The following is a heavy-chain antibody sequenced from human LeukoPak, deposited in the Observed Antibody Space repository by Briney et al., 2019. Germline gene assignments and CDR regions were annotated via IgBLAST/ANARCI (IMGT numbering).Heavy chain of an antibody. CDR3: AVGPNYYYFAG. D-gene: IGHD5-24*01. V-gene: IGHV4-59*11. J-gene: IGHJ4*02. CDR1: GASNSNQY. Sequence: KPSGTLSLTCSASGASNSNQYWSWVRQPPGKGLEWIWYIYNSGSTNNNPSPKSPVTISVDTSKNQFSLKLSSVTSADTAVYYCAVGPNYYYFAGWGQGTLVTVSS. CDR2: IYNSGST.